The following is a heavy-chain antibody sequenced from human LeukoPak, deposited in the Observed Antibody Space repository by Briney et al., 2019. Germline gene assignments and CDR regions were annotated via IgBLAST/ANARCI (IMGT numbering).Heavy chain of an antibody. V-gene: IGHV4-39*02. CDR2: IYYSGST. J-gene: IGHJ5*02. CDR1: GGSISSSSYY. CDR3: AREDDSGDITNDWFDP. Sequence: SETLSLTCTVSGGSISSSSYYWGWIRQPPGKGLEWVGSIYYSGSTYYNLSLKSRVTISVDTSKNQFSLKLSSVTAADTAVYYCAREDDSGDITNDWFDPWGQGTLVTVSS. D-gene: IGHD1-26*01.